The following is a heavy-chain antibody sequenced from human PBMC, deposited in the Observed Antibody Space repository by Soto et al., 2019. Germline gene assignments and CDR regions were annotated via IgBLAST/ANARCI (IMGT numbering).Heavy chain of an antibody. V-gene: IGHV4-31*03. CDR1: GGSISSGGYY. CDR2: IYYSGST. Sequence: QVQLQESGPGLVKPSQTLSLTCTVSGGSISSGGYYWSWIRQHPGKGLEWIGYIYYSGSTHYNPALKSRVTVSVATSKNQFSLKLSSVTAVDTAVYYCARALTTVTLFDPWGQGTLVSVSS. CDR3: ARALTTVTLFDP. D-gene: IGHD4-17*01. J-gene: IGHJ5*02.